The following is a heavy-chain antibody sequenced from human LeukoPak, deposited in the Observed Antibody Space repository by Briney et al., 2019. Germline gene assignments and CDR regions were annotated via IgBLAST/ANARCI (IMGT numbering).Heavy chain of an antibody. J-gene: IGHJ4*02. CDR2: ISSSGSTI. D-gene: IGHD2-2*01. CDR1: GFTFSDYY. V-gene: IGHV3-11*01. CDR3: AREGHWGDIVVVPAAFDY. Sequence: PGGSLRLSCAASGFTFSDYYMSWIRQAPGKGLEWVSYISSSGSTIYYADSVKGRFTISRDNAKNSLYLQMNSLRAEDTAMYYCAREGHWGDIVVVPAAFDYWGQGTLVTVSS.